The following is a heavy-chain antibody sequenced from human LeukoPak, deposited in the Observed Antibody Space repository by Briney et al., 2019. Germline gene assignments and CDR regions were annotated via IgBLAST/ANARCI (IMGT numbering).Heavy chain of an antibody. CDR3: ARSYSSSWYRLAYYYYGMDV. Sequence: ASVKVSCKASGYTFTSYAMNWVRQAPGQGLEWMGWINTNTGNPTYAQGFTGRFVFSLDTSVSTAYLQISSLKAEDTAVYYCARSYSSSWYRLAYYYYGMDVWGQGTTVTVSS. CDR1: GYTFTSYA. V-gene: IGHV7-4-1*02. D-gene: IGHD6-13*01. CDR2: INTNTGNP. J-gene: IGHJ6*02.